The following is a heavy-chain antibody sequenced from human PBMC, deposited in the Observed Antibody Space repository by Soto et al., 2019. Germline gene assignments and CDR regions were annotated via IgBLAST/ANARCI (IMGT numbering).Heavy chain of an antibody. CDR1: VGTFSSYA. V-gene: IGHV1-69*01. CDR2: IIPICGTA. J-gene: IGHJ5*02. CDR3: AREPSGIAAAGHNWFDP. Sequence: VQLVQSGAEVKKPGSSVKVSCKASVGTFSSYAISWVRQAPGQGLEWMGGIIPICGTANYAQKLQGRVTITAADSTSSAYMELGSLRSEDTAVYYCAREPSGIAAAGHNWFDPWGQGTLVTVSS. D-gene: IGHD6-13*01.